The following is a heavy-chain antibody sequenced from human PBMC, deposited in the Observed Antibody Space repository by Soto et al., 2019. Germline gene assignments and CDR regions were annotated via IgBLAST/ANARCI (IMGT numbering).Heavy chain of an antibody. J-gene: IGHJ5*02. CDR3: AKGPYIGWEPTDNWFEP. V-gene: IGHV3-23*01. D-gene: IGHD1-26*01. Sequence: GFLWLCCAVSGFTFSSHAMSWVRPAAGKGLEWVSAISGSGGSTYYADSVKGRFTICRDNSNHTLYLQMNRLTAEDTSVYYCAKGPYIGWEPTDNWFEPWGQGTLVTVSS. CDR1: GFTFSSHA. CDR2: ISGSGGST.